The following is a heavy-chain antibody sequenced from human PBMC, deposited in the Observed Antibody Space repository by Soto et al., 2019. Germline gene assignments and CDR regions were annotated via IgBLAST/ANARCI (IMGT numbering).Heavy chain of an antibody. D-gene: IGHD5-18*01. CDR2: IWYDGSNK. J-gene: IGHJ4*02. CDR1: GFTFSSYC. CDR3: ARIKLAAVVNPLDY. Sequence: QVQLVESGGGVVQPGRSLRLSCAASGFTFSSYCMHWVRQAPGKGLEWVAVIWYDGSNKYYADSVKGRFTISRDNSKNTLYLQMHSLRAEDTAVYYCARIKLAAVVNPLDYWGQGTLVTVSS. V-gene: IGHV3-33*01.